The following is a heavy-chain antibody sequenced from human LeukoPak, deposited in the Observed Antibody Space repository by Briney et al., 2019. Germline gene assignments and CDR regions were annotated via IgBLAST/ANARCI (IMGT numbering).Heavy chain of an antibody. Sequence: GGSLRLSCAAPGFTFRNYWMSWARQVPGKGLEWVVNINEGGNEKNYVDSVKGRFTASRDNAQNSLYLQMNSLRVEDTAVYYCARHPNSNWDYWGQGTLVTVSS. D-gene: IGHD6-13*01. CDR2: INEGGNEK. CDR1: GFTFRNYW. J-gene: IGHJ4*02. CDR3: ARHPNSNWDY. V-gene: IGHV3-7*03.